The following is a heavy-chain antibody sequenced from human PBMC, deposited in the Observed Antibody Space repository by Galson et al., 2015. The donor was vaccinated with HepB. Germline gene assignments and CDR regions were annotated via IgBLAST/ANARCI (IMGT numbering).Heavy chain of an antibody. CDR3: ARDLLVVYYYYGMDV. J-gene: IGHJ6*02. V-gene: IGHV3-33*08. CDR1: GFTFSSYG. D-gene: IGHD6-6*01. Sequence: SLRLSCAASGFTFSSYGMHWVRQAPGKGLEWVAVIWYDGSNKYYADSVKGRFTISRDNSKNTLYLQMNSLRAEDTAVYYCARDLLVVYYYYGMDVWGQGTTVTVSS. CDR2: IWYDGSNK.